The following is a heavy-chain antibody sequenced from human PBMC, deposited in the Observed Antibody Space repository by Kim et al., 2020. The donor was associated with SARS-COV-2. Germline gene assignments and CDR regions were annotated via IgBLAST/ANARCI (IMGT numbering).Heavy chain of an antibody. CDR1: GFIFSNHW. Sequence: GGSLRLSCAASGFIFSNHWMHWVRQVPGKGLVWVSYVSPDGSTTSYADSVKGRFIISRDNAKNTLYLEMNSLRADDTAVYHCGRALGSFWIDPWGQGTLVTVSS. D-gene: IGHD2-15*01. CDR2: VSPDGSTT. V-gene: IGHV3-74*01. CDR3: GRALGSFWIDP. J-gene: IGHJ5*02.